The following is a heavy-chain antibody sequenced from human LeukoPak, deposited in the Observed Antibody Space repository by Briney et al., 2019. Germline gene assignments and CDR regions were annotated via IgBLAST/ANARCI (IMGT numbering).Heavy chain of an antibody. CDR3: AELGITMIGGV. J-gene: IGHJ6*04. Sequence: PGGSLRLSCAAFGFTFSIYSMNWVRQAPGKGLEWVSYISSSGSTIYYADSVKGRFTISRDNAKNSLYLQKNSLRAEDTAVYYCAELGITMIGGVWGKGTTVTISS. CDR1: GFTFSIYS. CDR2: ISSSGSTI. V-gene: IGHV3-48*04. D-gene: IGHD3-10*02.